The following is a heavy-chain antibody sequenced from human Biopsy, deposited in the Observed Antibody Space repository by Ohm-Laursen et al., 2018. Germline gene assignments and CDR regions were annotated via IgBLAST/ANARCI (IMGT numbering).Heavy chain of an antibody. Sequence: SETLSLTCSVSGASMTDYFWSWIWQPAGKRLEWIGRAYPSGTTYYNPSLKGRVTISIDASKNQLSLKVTSVTAADTAVFYCAGSRGHYFNGLDVWGQGTTVIVSS. CDR3: AGSRGHYFNGLDV. CDR1: GASMTDYF. V-gene: IGHV4-4*07. D-gene: IGHD3-10*01. J-gene: IGHJ6*02. CDR2: AYPSGTT.